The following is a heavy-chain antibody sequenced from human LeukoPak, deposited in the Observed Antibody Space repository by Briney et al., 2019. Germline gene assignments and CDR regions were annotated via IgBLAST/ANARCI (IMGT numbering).Heavy chain of an antibody. CDR2: IYWDDDK. CDR1: GFSLSTSGVG. V-gene: IGHV2-5*02. J-gene: IGHJ3*02. D-gene: IGHD3-3*02. Sequence: SGPTLVKPTPTLTLTCTFSGFSLSTSGVGVGWIRQPPGKALEWLALIYWDDDKRYSPSLKNRLTITKDTSKDHVVLTMINMDPVDTATYYCAHSTFSGGAFDIWGQGTMVTVS. CDR3: AHSTFSGGAFDI.